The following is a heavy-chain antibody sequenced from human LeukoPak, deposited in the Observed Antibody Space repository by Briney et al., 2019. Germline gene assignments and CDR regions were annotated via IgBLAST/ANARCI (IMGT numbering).Heavy chain of an antibody. V-gene: IGHV4-34*01. CDR1: GGSFSGYY. J-gene: IGHJ4*02. Sequence: PSETLSLTCAVYGGSFSGYYWSWIRQPPGKGLEWIGEINHSGSTNYNPSLKSRVTISVDTSKNQFSLKLSSVTAADTAVYYCARVRADNWNDALDYWGQGTLVTVSS. CDR2: INHSGST. D-gene: IGHD1-1*01. CDR3: ARVRADNWNDALDY.